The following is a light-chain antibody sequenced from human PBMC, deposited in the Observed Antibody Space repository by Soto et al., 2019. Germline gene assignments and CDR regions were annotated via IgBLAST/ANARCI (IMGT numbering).Light chain of an antibody. CDR1: QTINTDF. CDR3: QQSASSPYT. V-gene: IGKV3-20*01. CDR2: GTS. Sequence: EIVLTQSPDTLSLSPGETATLSCRVSQTINTDFLAWYQQKPGQAPRLLIFGTSNRATGIPDSFSGSGSGTDFTLTISRLEPEDFAVYYCQQSASSPYTFGQGTKLEIK. J-gene: IGKJ2*01.